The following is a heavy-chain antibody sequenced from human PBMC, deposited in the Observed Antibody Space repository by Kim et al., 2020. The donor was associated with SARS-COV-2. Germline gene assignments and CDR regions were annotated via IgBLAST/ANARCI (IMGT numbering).Heavy chain of an antibody. Sequence: ASVKVSCKASGHTFTDYYMHWVRQVPGQGLEWMGRINPNSGGTNYVQKFQGRVTMTRDTSISTAYMELSSLRSDDSAVYYCARVHYYGSGSYYGMDVWGQGTTVTVSS. V-gene: IGHV1-2*06. CDR2: INPNSGGT. CDR3: ARVHYYGSGSYYGMDV. CDR1: GHTFTDYY. J-gene: IGHJ6*02. D-gene: IGHD3-10*01.